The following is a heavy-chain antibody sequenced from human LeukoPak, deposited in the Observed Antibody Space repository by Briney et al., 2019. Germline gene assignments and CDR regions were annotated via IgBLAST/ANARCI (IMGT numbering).Heavy chain of an antibody. V-gene: IGHV3-30*03. J-gene: IGHJ4*02. Sequence: GGSLRLSCAASGFTFSSYGMHWVRQAPGKGLEWVAVISYDGSNKYYADSVKGRFTISRDNSKNTLYLQMNSLRGEDPAVYYCARGPLSGYEDYWGQGTLVTVSS. D-gene: IGHD5-12*01. CDR1: GFTFSSYG. CDR3: ARGPLSGYEDY. CDR2: ISYDGSNK.